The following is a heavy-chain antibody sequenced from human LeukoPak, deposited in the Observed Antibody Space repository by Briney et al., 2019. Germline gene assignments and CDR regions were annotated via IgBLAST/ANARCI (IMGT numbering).Heavy chain of an antibody. CDR2: ISSSSSTI. D-gene: IGHD6-6*01. J-gene: IGHJ5*02. CDR1: GFTFSSYS. Sequence: GGSLRLSCAASGFTFSSYSMNWVRQAPGKGLEWVSYISSSSSTIYYADSVKGRFTISRDNAKNSLYLQMNSLRAEDTAVYYCARVGYSSSSGSWGQGTLVTVSS. V-gene: IGHV3-48*04. CDR3: ARVGYSSSSGS.